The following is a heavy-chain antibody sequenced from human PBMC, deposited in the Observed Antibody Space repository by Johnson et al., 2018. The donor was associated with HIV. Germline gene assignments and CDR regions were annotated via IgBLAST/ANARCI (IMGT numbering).Heavy chain of an antibody. Sequence: VQLVESGGGVAQPGASLRLSCEVSGFDFSKYGMHWVRQAPNKGLEWVAFIWYDGSKATYADSVNGRFTVSRDNSKDTLYLQMSSLRAEDTAVYDGARDGGGYEEWAFDIWGQGTMVTVSS. CDR3: ARDGGGYEEWAFDI. J-gene: IGHJ3*02. V-gene: IGHV3-30*02. CDR1: GFDFSKYG. D-gene: IGHD2-15*01. CDR2: IWYDGSKA.